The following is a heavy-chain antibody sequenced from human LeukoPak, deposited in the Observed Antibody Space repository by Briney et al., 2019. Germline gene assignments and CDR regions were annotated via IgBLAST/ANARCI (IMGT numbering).Heavy chain of an antibody. V-gene: IGHV3-53*01. CDR3: IVFGDSNH. CDR1: GFTGSHNY. CDR2: THSSGGT. D-gene: IGHD4-17*01. Sequence: GGSLRLSCAASGFTGSHNYMSWVRQAPGKGLEWVSATHSSGGTYYADSVKDRFTISRDTSKNTLYLQINSLSVEDTAVYYCIVFGDSNHWGQGTLVTVSS. J-gene: IGHJ5*02.